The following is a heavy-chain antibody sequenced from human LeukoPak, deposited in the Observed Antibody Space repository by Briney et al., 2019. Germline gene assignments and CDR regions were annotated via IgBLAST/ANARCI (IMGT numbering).Heavy chain of an antibody. Sequence: PGGSLRLSCAASGFTFSSSAMSWVRQAPGKGLYWVSAISGSGTGTYYADSVKGRFTISRDNSKNTLYLQMNSLRAKDTAVYYCAKEGGTGTRFDYWGQGTLVTVSS. CDR2: ISGSGTGT. CDR3: AKEGGTGTRFDY. D-gene: IGHD1-7*01. CDR1: GFTFSSSA. J-gene: IGHJ4*02. V-gene: IGHV3-23*01.